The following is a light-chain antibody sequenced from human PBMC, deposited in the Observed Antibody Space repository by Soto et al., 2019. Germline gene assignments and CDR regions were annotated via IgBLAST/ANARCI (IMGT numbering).Light chain of an antibody. Sequence: EIVLTHFPGTLSLSPGERATLSCRASQSVRGNLAWYQQKPGQAPRLLMYGASTWATGIPARFSGSGSGTDFTLTISRLEPEDFAVYYCQQYGYSPLTFGGGTKVDIK. J-gene: IGKJ4*01. CDR2: GAS. CDR1: QSVRGN. CDR3: QQYGYSPLT. V-gene: IGKV3-20*01.